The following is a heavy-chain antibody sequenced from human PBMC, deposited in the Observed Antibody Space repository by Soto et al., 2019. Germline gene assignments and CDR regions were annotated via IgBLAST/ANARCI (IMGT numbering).Heavy chain of an antibody. CDR1: GYTFTGYY. CDR2: INPNSGGT. J-gene: IGHJ4*02. D-gene: IGHD6-13*01. CDR3: ARKGYGYRSSWYTSFEF. V-gene: IGHV1-2*04. Sequence: ASVKVSCKASGYTFTGYYMHWVRQAPGQGLEWMGWINPNSGGTNYAQKFQGWVTMTRDTSISTAYMELSRLRSDDTAVYYCARKGYGYRSSWYTSFEFWGPGPLVTVFS.